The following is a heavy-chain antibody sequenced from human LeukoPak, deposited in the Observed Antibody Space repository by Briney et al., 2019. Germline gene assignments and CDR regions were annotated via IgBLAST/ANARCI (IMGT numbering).Heavy chain of an antibody. J-gene: IGHJ4*02. V-gene: IGHV3-11*01. Sequence: PAGALRLSCAASGFTLSDYYMRWGREAPGQRVGWGSYIRSSGSTIHYAQSVKGRFTISRDKAKNSPYLQKHSLRAEGTAVYYCACATVSTRLFDYWGQGTLVTVSS. D-gene: IGHD2/OR15-2a*01. CDR3: ACATVSTRLFDY. CDR1: GFTLSDYY. CDR2: IRSSGSTI.